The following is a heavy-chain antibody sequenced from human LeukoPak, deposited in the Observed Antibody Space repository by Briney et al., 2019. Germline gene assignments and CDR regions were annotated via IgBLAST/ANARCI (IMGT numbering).Heavy chain of an antibody. CDR1: GYTFIDYY. J-gene: IGHJ4*02. CDR3: ASGIHTYSAYDYADY. D-gene: IGHD5-12*01. V-gene: IGHV1-2*06. Sequence: ASVKVSCKASGYTFIDYYIHWVRQAPGQGLEWMGRINPNSGGTNYAQKFQGEVTMTRDTSISTAYMELSRLRSDDTAVYYCASGIHTYSAYDYADYWGQGTLVTVSS. CDR2: INPNSGGT.